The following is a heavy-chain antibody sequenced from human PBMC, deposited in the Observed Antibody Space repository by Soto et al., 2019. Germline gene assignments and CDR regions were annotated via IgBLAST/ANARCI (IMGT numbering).Heavy chain of an antibody. Sequence: ASVKVSCKASGYTFTSYAMHWVRQAPGQRLEWMGWINAGNGNTKYSQKFQGRVTITRDTSASTAYMELSSLRSEDTAVYYCARDSRARFGVAPPIPNDIDYWGQGTLVPVAS. CDR3: ARDSRARFGVAPPIPNDIDY. CDR2: INAGNGNT. V-gene: IGHV1-3*01. CDR1: GYTFTSYA. D-gene: IGHD3-3*01. J-gene: IGHJ4*02.